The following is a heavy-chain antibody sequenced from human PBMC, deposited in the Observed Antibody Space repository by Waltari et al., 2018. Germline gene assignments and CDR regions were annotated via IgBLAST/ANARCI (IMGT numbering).Heavy chain of an antibody. CDR3: ARGLAYYDFWSGYYSYYYGMDV. J-gene: IGHJ6*02. CDR2: INHSGST. CDR1: GGSFSGYY. Sequence: QVQLQQWGAGLLKPSETLSLTCAVYGGSFSGYYWSWIRQPPGKGLEWIGEINHSGSTNYNPSLTSRVTISVDTSKNQFSLKLSSVTAADTAVYYCARGLAYYDFWSGYYSYYYGMDVWGQGTTVTVSS. D-gene: IGHD3-3*01. V-gene: IGHV4-34*01.